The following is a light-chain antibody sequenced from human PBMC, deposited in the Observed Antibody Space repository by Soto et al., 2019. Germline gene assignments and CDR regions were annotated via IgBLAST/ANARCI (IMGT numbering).Light chain of an antibody. Sequence: QSALTQPASMSGSPGQSITISVTGTSSDIGRYNFVSWYQHHPGKAPKLIIYEATKRPSGVSYRFSGSKSGNTASLTISGLQAEDEADYYCTSYTITSPYVFGTGTKVTVL. V-gene: IGLV2-14*01. CDR3: TSYTITSPYV. J-gene: IGLJ1*01. CDR1: SSDIGRYNF. CDR2: EAT.